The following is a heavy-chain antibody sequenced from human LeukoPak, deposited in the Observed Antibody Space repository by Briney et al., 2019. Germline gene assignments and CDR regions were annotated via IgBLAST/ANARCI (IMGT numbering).Heavy chain of an antibody. Sequence: SSETLSLTCTVSGGPISSSTYCWGWIRQPPGKGLEWIGSISYSGSTYYNPSLKSRVTISVDTSKNQFSLRLSSVTAADTAVYYCARSPGDILTGYLDYWGQGTLVTVSS. V-gene: IGHV4-39*01. CDR2: ISYSGST. D-gene: IGHD3-9*01. J-gene: IGHJ4*02. CDR1: GGPISSSTYC. CDR3: ARSPGDILTGYLDY.